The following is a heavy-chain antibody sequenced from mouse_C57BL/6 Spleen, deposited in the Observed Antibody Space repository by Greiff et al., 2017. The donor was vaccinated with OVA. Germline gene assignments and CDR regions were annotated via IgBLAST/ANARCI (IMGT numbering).Heavy chain of an antibody. Sequence: QVQLQQSGAELARPGASVKLSCKASGYTFTSYGISWVKQRTGQGLEWIGEIYPRSGNTYYNEKFKGKATLTADKSSSTAYMELRSLTSEDSAVYFCARREDSYGSSYDFDYWGQGTTLTVSS. CDR2: IYPRSGNT. V-gene: IGHV1-81*01. CDR3: ARREDSYGSSYDFDY. CDR1: GYTFTSYG. D-gene: IGHD1-1*01. J-gene: IGHJ2*01.